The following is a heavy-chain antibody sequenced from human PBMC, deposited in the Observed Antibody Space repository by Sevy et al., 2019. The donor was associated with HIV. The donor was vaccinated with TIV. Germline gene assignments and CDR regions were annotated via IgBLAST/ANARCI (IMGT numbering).Heavy chain of an antibody. V-gene: IGHV3-33*01. D-gene: IGHD2-15*01. CDR2: IWYDGSNK. J-gene: IGHJ4*01. CDR3: ARDAHYCSGGRCYSIAPDY. Sequence: GGSLRLSCAASGFTFSSYGMHWVRQAPGKGLEWVAVIWYDGSNKYYADSVKGRFTISRDNSKNTLYLQMNSLRAEDTAVYYCARDAHYCSGGRCYSIAPDYWGHGTLVTVSS. CDR1: GFTFSSYG.